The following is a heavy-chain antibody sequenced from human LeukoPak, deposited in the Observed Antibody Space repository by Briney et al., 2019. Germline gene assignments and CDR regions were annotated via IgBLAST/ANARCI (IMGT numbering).Heavy chain of an antibody. Sequence: PGGSLRLSCAASGFTFSSYAMSWVRQAPGKGLEWVSAISGSGGSTYYADSVKGRFTISRDNSKNTLYLQMNSLRAEDMAEYYCAKDPIPTTVYGHAFDIWGQGTMVTVSS. D-gene: IGHD4-17*01. CDR3: AKDPIPTTVYGHAFDI. CDR2: ISGSGGST. CDR1: GFTFSSYA. J-gene: IGHJ3*02. V-gene: IGHV3-23*01.